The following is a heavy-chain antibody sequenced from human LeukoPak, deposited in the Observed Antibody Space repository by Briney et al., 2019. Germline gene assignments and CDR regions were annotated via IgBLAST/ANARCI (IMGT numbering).Heavy chain of an antibody. V-gene: IGHV3-30*04. J-gene: IGHJ6*03. CDR2: ISDDGSTT. Sequence: GRSLRLSCAASGFNFRNYAIHWVRQAPGKGPEWVALISDDGSTTYFADSVTGRFPVSRDNSKRTVSLQMNWLRPEDTALYYCARDACSSANCLAYYHYYMDVWGTGTTVTVSS. CDR3: ARDACSSANCLAYYHYYMDV. CDR1: GFNFRNYA. D-gene: IGHD2-2*01.